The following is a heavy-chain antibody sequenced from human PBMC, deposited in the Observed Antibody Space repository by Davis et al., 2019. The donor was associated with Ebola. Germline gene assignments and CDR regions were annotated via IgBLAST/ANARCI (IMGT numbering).Heavy chain of an antibody. J-gene: IGHJ4*02. Sequence: SETLSLTCTVSGGSISSSSYFWGWIRQPPGKGLEWIGSIYYSGSTYYNPSLKSRVTISVDTSKIHFSLKLSSVTAADTAVYYCARLSVVLDYWGQGTLVTVSS. V-gene: IGHV4-39*02. D-gene: IGHD3-22*01. CDR1: GGSISSSSYF. CDR3: ARLSVVLDY. CDR2: IYYSGST.